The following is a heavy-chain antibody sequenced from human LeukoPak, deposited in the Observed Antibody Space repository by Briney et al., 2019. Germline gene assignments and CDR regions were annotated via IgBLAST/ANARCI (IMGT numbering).Heavy chain of an antibody. Sequence: GGSLRLSCAASGFTFSSYAMSWVRQAPGKGLEWVSAISGSGGSTYYADSVKGRFTISRDNSKNTLYLQMNSLRAEVTAVYYCARGYFDWLDPIYYFDYWGQGTLVTVSS. CDR3: ARGYFDWLDPIYYFDY. D-gene: IGHD3-9*01. CDR2: ISGSGGST. V-gene: IGHV3-23*01. J-gene: IGHJ4*02. CDR1: GFTFSSYA.